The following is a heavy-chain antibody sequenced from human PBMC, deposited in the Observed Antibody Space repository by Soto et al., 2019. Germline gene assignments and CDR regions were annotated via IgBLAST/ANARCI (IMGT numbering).Heavy chain of an antibody. CDR1: GFTFRSFT. CDR2: ISSNSAYI. D-gene: IGHD6-13*01. J-gene: IGHJ5*02. Sequence: GGSLRLSCAASGFTFRSFTMNWVRQAPGKGLEWVSTISSNSAYIYYTDALRGRFTIARDNAKNSLHLQMNSLRAEDTAVYYCTRDASRDSSARGWFDPWGPGTLVTVSS. CDR3: TRDASRDSSARGWFDP. V-gene: IGHV3-21*01.